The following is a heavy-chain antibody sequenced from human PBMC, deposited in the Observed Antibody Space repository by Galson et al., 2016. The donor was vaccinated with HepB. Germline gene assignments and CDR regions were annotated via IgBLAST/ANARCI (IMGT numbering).Heavy chain of an antibody. CDR3: ARGSQSIYYYDSIGYYDS. J-gene: IGHJ5*01. Sequence: TLSLTCTVSGDSISSGGYYWTWIRQHPGKGPEWIGHVYYSGSPYSNPSLKSRLTISVDASKNQFSLKLTSVTAADTAVYYCARGSQSIYYYDSIGYYDSWGQGTLVTVSS. V-gene: IGHV4-31*03. D-gene: IGHD3-22*01. CDR1: GDSISSGGYY. CDR2: VYYSGSP.